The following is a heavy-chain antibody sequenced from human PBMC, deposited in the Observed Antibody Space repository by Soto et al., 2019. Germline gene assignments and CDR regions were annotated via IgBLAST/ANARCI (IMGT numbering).Heavy chain of an antibody. CDR3: ARSDILTGYFEY. Sequence: SETLSLTCTVAGGSISSSSYYWGWIRQPPGKGLEWIGSIYYSGSTYYNPSLKSRVTISVDTSKNQFSLKLSSVTAADTAVYYCARSDILTGYFEYWGQGTLVTVSS. D-gene: IGHD3-9*01. CDR2: IYYSGST. V-gene: IGHV4-39*01. CDR1: GGSISSSSYY. J-gene: IGHJ4*02.